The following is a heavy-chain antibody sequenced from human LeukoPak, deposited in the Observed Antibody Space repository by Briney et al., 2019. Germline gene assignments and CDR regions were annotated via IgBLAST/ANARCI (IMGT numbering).Heavy chain of an antibody. J-gene: IGHJ4*02. CDR2: IYYSGNT. D-gene: IGHD6-13*01. CDR3: ARRDSSSAVPRWDS. Sequence: SETLSLTCTVSGGSIISSSYYWGWIRQPPGKGLEWIGSIYYSGNTYYNPSLKSRVTLSVDTSKNQFSLKLTSVTVADTAVYYCARRDSSSAVPRWDSWGQGTLVTVSS. V-gene: IGHV4-39*01. CDR1: GGSIISSSYY.